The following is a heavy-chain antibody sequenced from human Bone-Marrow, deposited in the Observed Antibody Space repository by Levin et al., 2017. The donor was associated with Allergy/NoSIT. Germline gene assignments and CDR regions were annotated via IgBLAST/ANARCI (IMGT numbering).Heavy chain of an antibody. CDR3: AKAVAGTGTPHL. D-gene: IGHD6-19*01. CDR2: IWYDGSDK. V-gene: IGHV3-33*06. Sequence: GGSLRLSCAASGFTFSSYGMHWVRQAPGKGMEWVAVIWYDGSDKYYVDSVKGRFTISRDNSKKTLYLQMNSLRAEDTAVYYCAKAVAGTGTPHLWGQGTLVTVSS. CDR1: GFTFSSYG. J-gene: IGHJ4*02.